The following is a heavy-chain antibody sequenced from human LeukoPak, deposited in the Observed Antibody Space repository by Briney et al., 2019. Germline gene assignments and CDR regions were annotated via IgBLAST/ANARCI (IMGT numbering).Heavy chain of an antibody. V-gene: IGHV1-18*01. D-gene: IGHD1-1*01. J-gene: IGHJ5*02. CDR3: ARTPTAYNWFDP. CDR2: ISAYNGNT. CDR1: GYTFTSYG. Sequence: ASVTVSCKASGYTFTSYGISWVRQAPGQGLEWMGWISAYNGNTNYAQKLQGRVTMTTDTSTSTAYMELRSLRSDDTAVYYCARTPTAYNWFDPWGQGTLVTVSS.